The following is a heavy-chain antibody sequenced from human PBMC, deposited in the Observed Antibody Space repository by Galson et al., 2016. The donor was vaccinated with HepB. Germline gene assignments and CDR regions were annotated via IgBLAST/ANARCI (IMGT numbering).Heavy chain of an antibody. CDR2: IIPIFDTT. CDR3: ARGLVNYGSGTSSNWFDP. V-gene: IGHV1-69*13. J-gene: IGHJ5*02. D-gene: IGHD3-10*01. Sequence: SVKVSCKAPGGTFSSYAINWVRQAPGQGLEWMGGIIPIFDTTRYAQKFQGRVTITADESTSTANMELSSLRSEDTAVYYCARGLVNYGSGTSSNWFDPWGQGTLVTVSS. CDR1: GGTFSSYA.